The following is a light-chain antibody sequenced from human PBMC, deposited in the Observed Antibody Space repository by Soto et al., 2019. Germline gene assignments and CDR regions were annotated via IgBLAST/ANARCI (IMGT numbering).Light chain of an antibody. CDR3: TSFTSSSTWV. J-gene: IGLJ3*02. CDR2: EVS. V-gene: IGLV2-14*03. Sequence: QSVLTQPASVSGAPGQSITISCTGTSSDVGGYNDVSWFQQHPGKAPNLKIYEVSNRPPGVSNRLSGSKSGYTASLTISELRAEDAADYYCTSFTSSSTWVFGGGTQLTVL. CDR1: SSDVGGYND.